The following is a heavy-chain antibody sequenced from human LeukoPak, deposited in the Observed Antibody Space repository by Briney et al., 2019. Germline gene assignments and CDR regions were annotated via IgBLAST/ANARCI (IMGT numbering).Heavy chain of an antibody. CDR3: ARLGSSSLWYYGMDV. V-gene: IGHV4-59*12. Sequence: PSETLSLTCTVSGGSISNYYWSWIRQPPGKGLEWIGYIYYSGSTTYNPSLKSRVTMSVDTSKNQFSLKLSSVTAADTAVYYCARLGSSSLWYYGMDVWGQGTTVTVSS. CDR2: IYYSGST. J-gene: IGHJ6*02. D-gene: IGHD6-13*01. CDR1: GGSISNYY.